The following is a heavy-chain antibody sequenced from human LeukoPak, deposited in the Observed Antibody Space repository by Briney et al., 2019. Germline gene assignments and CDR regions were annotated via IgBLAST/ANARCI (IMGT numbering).Heavy chain of an antibody. J-gene: IGHJ6*02. D-gene: IGHD3-16*01. CDR3: ARFGVDYDMDV. CDR1: GGSFSGYY. Sequence: SETLSLTCAVYGGSFSGYYWSWIRQPPGKGLEWIGEINHSGSTNYNPSLKSRVTISVDTSKNQVSLQVSSVTAADSAIYYCARFGVDYDMDVWGHGTTVTVFS. CDR2: INHSGST. V-gene: IGHV4-34*01.